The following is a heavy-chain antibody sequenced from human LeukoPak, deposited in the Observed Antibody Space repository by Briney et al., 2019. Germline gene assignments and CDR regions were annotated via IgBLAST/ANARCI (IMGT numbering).Heavy chain of an antibody. V-gene: IGHV3-74*01. J-gene: IGHJ4*02. CDR2: INTDGSST. Sequence: GGSLRLSCAASGFTFSNYWMHWVRQGPGKGLVWVSRINTDGSSTAYADSVKGRFTVSRDNAKDTLYLQMNSLRAEDTAVYYCARAPYYFDYWGQGTLVTVSS. CDR1: GFTFSNYW. CDR3: ARAPYYFDY.